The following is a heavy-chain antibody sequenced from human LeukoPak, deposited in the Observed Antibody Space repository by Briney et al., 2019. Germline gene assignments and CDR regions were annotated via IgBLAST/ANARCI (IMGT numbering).Heavy chain of an antibody. V-gene: IGHV4-34*01. D-gene: IGHD3-9*01. CDR1: GGSFSGYY. CDR2: INHSGST. Sequence: SETLSLTCAVYGGSFSGYYWSWIRQPPGKGLEWIGEINHSGSTNYSPSLKSRVTISVDTSKNQFSLKLSSVTAADTAVYYCARGRDDILTGHNAGIDYWGQGTLVTVSS. CDR3: ARGRDDILTGHNAGIDY. J-gene: IGHJ4*02.